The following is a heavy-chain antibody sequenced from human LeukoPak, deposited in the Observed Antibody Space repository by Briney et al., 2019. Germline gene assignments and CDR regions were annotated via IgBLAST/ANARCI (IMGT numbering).Heavy chain of an antibody. D-gene: IGHD3-10*01. V-gene: IGHV3-30*02. CDR3: AKDNAYYYADY. J-gene: IGHJ4*02. CDR1: GFTFSSYG. CDR2: IGYDGRNK. Sequence: GGSLRLSCAASGFTFSSYGIHWVRQAPGKGLEWVTFIGYDGRNKYYADSVKGRFTISRDNSKNTLYLQMNSLRAEDTAVYYCAKDNAYYYADYWGQGTLVTVS.